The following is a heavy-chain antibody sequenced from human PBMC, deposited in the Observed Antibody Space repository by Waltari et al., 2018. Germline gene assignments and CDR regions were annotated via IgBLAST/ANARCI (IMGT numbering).Heavy chain of an antibody. Sequence: EVQLLESGGGLVQPGGSLRLSCAASGFTFSSYAMSWVRQAPGKGLEWVSAISGSGGSTYYADSVKDRFTISRDNSKNTLYLQMNSLRAEDTAVYYCAKGWRWLQFLFDYWGQGTLVTVSS. V-gene: IGHV3-23*01. CDR3: AKGWRWLQFLFDY. D-gene: IGHD2-21*01. CDR1: GFTFSSYA. J-gene: IGHJ4*02. CDR2: ISGSGGST.